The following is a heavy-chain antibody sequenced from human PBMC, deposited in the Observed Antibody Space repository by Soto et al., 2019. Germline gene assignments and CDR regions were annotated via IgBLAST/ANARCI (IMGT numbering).Heavy chain of an antibody. Sequence: SETLSLTCAVSGGSISSSNWWSWVRQPPGKGLEWIGEIYHSGSTNYNPSLKSRVTISVDKSKNQFSLKLSSVTAADTAVYYCSRALRVLHSYYSHCSGQGTLVTV. J-gene: IGHJ4*02. CDR2: IYHSGST. D-gene: IGHD3-10*01. V-gene: IGHV4-4*02. CDR1: GGSISSSNW. CDR3: SRALRVLHSYYSHC.